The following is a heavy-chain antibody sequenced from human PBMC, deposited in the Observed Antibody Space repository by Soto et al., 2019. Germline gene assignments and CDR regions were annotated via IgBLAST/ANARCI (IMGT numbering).Heavy chain of an antibody. CDR3: AREARDTAMVYHGMDV. V-gene: IGHV1-2*04. Sequence: ASVKVSCKASGYTFTGYYMHWVRQAPGQGLEWMGWINPNSGGTNYAQKFQGWVTMTRDTSISTAYMELSRLRSDDTAVYYCAREARDTAMVYHGMDVWGQGTTVTVSS. J-gene: IGHJ6*02. CDR2: INPNSGGT. CDR1: GYTFTGYY. D-gene: IGHD5-18*01.